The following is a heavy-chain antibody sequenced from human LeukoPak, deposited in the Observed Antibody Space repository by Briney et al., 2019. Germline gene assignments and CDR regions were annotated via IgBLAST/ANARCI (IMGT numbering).Heavy chain of an antibody. CDR1: GFTHTRSV. V-gene: IGHV3-33*08. CDR2: IWYDGSNK. D-gene: IGHD6-13*01. CDR3: ASARGAAAAGISA. J-gene: IGHJ5*02. Sequence: GGSLRHSYSASGFTHTRSVMLWLRQAPGKGLEWVAVIWYDGSNKYYADSVKGRFTISRDNSKNTLYLQMNSLRAEDTAVYYHASARGAAAAGISAWGQGTLVTVSS.